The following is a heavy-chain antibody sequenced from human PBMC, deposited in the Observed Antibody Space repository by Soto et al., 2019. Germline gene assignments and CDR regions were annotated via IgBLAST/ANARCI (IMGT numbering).Heavy chain of an antibody. D-gene: IGHD3-22*01. CDR3: ARTNRQYYYDSSGYYYGSLGHYYFDY. CDR1: GYTFTSYG. V-gene: IGHV1-18*01. J-gene: IGHJ4*02. Sequence: ASVKVSCKASGYTFTSYGISWVRQAPGQGLEWMGWISAYNGNTNYAQKLQGRVTMTTDTSTSTAYMELRSLRSDDTAVYYCARTNRQYYYDSSGYYYGSLGHYYFDYWGQGTLVTVSS. CDR2: ISAYNGNT.